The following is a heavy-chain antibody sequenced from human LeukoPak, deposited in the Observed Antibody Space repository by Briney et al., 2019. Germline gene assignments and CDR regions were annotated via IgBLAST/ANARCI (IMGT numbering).Heavy chain of an antibody. Sequence: GGSLRLSCAASGFTVSSNYMSWVRQAPGKGLEWVSVIYSGGSTYYADSVKGRFTISRDNSKNTLYLQMNSLRAEDTAVYYCARDRRSVEMATIRIHYYGMDVWGQGTTVTVSS. CDR3: ARDRRSVEMATIRIHYYGMDV. CDR1: GFTVSSNY. V-gene: IGHV3-66*01. D-gene: IGHD5-24*01. CDR2: IYSGGST. J-gene: IGHJ6*02.